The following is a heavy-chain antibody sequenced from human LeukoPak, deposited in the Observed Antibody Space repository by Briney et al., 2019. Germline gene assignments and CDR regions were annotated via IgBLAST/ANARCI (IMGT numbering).Heavy chain of an antibody. CDR2: INSISSTL. J-gene: IGHJ5*02. V-gene: IGHV3-48*01. CDR3: PREIDA. CDR1: GFTFSSYS. Sequence: WGSLRLSCAASGFTFSSYSMNWLRQAPGKGLDGVSYINSISSTLYYAYSVKGRFTISIDNAMNSLYLQINSQRAKYTAVYYFPREIDAWGQRTLVTASS.